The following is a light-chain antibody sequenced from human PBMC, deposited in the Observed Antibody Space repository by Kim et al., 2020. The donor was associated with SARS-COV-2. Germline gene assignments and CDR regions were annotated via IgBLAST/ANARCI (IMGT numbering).Light chain of an antibody. Sequence: GQSVTISCTGTSSDVGTYIYVSWYQQHPGKAPKLMIYEVSKRPSGVSDRFSGSRSGNTASLTVSGLQAEDEADYYCSSYAASNNLVFGGGTQLTVL. CDR1: SSDVGTYIY. CDR2: EVS. V-gene: IGLV2-8*01. J-gene: IGLJ2*01. CDR3: SSYAASNNLV.